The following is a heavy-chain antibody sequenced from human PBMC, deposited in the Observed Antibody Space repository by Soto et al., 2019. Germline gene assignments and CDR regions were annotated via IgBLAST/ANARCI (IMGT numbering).Heavy chain of an antibody. CDR3: AKDRSGSNDY. CDR2: ISGSGGST. J-gene: IGHJ4*02. CDR1: GFTLRSYA. V-gene: IGHV3-23*01. Sequence: EVQLLESGGGLAQPGGSLRLSCAASGFTLRSYAMSWVRQAPVKGLEWVSAISGSGGSTYYADSVKGRFTISRDNSKNTLYLQMNSLRAEDTAVYYCAKDRSGSNDYWGQGTLVTVSS. D-gene: IGHD1-26*01.